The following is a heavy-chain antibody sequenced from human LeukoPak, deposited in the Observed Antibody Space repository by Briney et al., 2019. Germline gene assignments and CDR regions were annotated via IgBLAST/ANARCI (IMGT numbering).Heavy chain of an antibody. CDR3: ARDWDRMVRGVPLPFDY. CDR2: IYYSGST. CDR1: GGSISSNSYY. D-gene: IGHD3-10*01. J-gene: IGHJ4*02. Sequence: SETLSLTCAVSGGSISSNSYYWGWIRQPPGKGLEWIGSIYYSGSTYYNPSLKSRVTISVDTSKNQFSLKLSSVTAADTAVYYCARDWDRMVRGVPLPFDYWGQGTLVTVSS. V-gene: IGHV4-39*07.